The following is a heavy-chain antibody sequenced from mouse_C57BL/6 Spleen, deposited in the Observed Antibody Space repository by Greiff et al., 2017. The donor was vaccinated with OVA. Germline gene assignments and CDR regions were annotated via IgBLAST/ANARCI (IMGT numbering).Heavy chain of an antibody. CDR1: GYTFTSYW. Sequence: QVQLKQPGAELVRPGSSVKLSCKASGYTFTSYWMHWVKQRPIQGLEWIGNIDPSDRETPYTQKFKDKATLNVDKSSSTAYMQLSSLTSEDSAVDYCARLYGSSDPSFDYWGQGTTRTVSS. CDR3: ARLYGSSDPSFDY. D-gene: IGHD1-1*01. V-gene: IGHV1-52*01. J-gene: IGHJ2*01. CDR2: IDPSDRET.